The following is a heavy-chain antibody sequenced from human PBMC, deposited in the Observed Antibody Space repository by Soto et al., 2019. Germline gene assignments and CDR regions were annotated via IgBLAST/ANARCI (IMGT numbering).Heavy chain of an antibody. CDR2: ISAYNGNT. J-gene: IGHJ4*02. Sequence: ASVKVSCKASGYTFTSYGISWVRQAPGQGLEWMGWISAYNGNTNYAQKLQGRVTMTTDTSTSTAYMELRSLRSDDTAVYYCARDGRLGTGSYYSSYFDYWGQGTLVTVSS. CDR3: ARDGRLGTGSYYSSYFDY. CDR1: GYTFTSYG. D-gene: IGHD1-26*01. V-gene: IGHV1-18*01.